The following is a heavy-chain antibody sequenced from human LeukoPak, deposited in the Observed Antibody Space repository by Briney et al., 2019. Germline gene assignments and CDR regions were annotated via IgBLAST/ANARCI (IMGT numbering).Heavy chain of an antibody. CDR2: IYSGGAT. D-gene: IGHD2-2*01. CDR3: ARGASLWTNFEY. V-gene: IGHV3-53*01. J-gene: IGHJ4*02. CDR1: GFTVSSTY. Sequence: PGGSLRLSCAASGFTVSSTYMTWVRQAPEKGLEWVSVIYSGGATSYADSVKGRFTISRDNSKNTLYLQMNSLRAEDTAVYYCARGASLWTNFEYWGQGTLVTVSS.